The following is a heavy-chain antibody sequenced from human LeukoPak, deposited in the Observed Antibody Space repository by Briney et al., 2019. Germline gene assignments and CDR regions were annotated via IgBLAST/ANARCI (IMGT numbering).Heavy chain of an antibody. CDR2: INANGGNT. V-gene: IGHV3-43*02. CDR3: AKDISNWNSRHFDY. Sequence: HPGGSLRLSCVASGFTFDHYAMHWVRHAPGKGLEWVSLINANGGNTYYVDSVKGRFPISRDSSKNSLYLQMNSLRTEDTALYYCAKDISNWNSRHFDYWGQGTLVTVSS. D-gene: IGHD1-7*01. J-gene: IGHJ4*02. CDR1: GFTFDHYA.